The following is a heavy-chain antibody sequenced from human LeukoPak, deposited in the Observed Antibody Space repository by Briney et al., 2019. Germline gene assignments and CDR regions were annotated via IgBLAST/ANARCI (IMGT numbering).Heavy chain of an antibody. V-gene: IGHV4-59*01. D-gene: IGHD2-2*03. CDR1: GGSISSYY. CDR2: IYYSGST. CDR3: ARPHGYCSSTSCSPGAFDI. Sequence: SETLSLTCTVSGGSISSYYWSWIRQPPGKGLEWIGYIYYSGSTNYNPSLKSRVTISVDTSKNQFSLKLSSVTAADTAVYYCARPHGYCSSTSCSPGAFDIWGQGTMVTVSS. J-gene: IGHJ3*02.